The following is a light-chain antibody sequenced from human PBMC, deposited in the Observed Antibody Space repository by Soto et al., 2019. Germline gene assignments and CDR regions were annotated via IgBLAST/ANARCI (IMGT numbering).Light chain of an antibody. Sequence: QSALTQPASVSGSPGQSITISCTGTSSDVGGYNYVSWYQQHPGKAPKLMIYDVSNRPSGDSNRFSGSKSGNTASLTISGLQAEDEADYYGSSYTSSSTPVVFGGGTKVTVL. J-gene: IGLJ2*01. CDR3: SSYTSSSTPVV. V-gene: IGLV2-14*01. CDR2: DVS. CDR1: SSDVGGYNY.